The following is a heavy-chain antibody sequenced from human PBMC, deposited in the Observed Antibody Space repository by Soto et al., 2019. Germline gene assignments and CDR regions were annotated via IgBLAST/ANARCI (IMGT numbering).Heavy chain of an antibody. CDR1: GFTFSRYT. CDR2: ISSNGFYI. D-gene: IGHD3-22*01. J-gene: IGHJ3*02. V-gene: IGHV3-21*01. CDR3: ARDLVAFYSDTSGFEGVAFDI. Sequence: EVQLVESGGGLVKPGGSLRLSCAASGFTFSRYTMNWVRQAPGKGLEWVSTISSNGFYIYYADSVKGRFTISRDNAKNSLYLQMNSLGAEDTAVYYCARDLVAFYSDTSGFEGVAFDIWGQGTMVTVSS.